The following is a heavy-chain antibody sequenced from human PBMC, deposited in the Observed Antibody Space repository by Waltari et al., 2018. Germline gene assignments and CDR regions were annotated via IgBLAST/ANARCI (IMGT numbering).Heavy chain of an antibody. Sequence: QLQLQESGPGLVQPSETLSLTYTVSGGSISSSSYSWGWIRQPPGKGLEWIGSIYYSGSTYYNPSLKSRVTISVDTSKNQFSLKLSSVTAADTAVYYCASPGITMVQGVKYWGQGTLVTVSS. D-gene: IGHD3-10*01. J-gene: IGHJ4*02. CDR2: IYYSGST. V-gene: IGHV4-39*07. CDR1: GGSISSSSYS. CDR3: ASPGITMVQGVKY.